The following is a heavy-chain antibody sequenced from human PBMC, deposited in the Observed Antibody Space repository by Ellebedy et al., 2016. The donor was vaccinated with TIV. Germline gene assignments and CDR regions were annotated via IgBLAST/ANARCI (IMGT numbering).Heavy chain of an antibody. J-gene: IGHJ6*02. V-gene: IGHV3-23*01. CDR3: ARTSDSSTYYQYYYGVDV. D-gene: IGHD3-22*01. CDR2: ISDDGGRT. Sequence: PGGSLRLSCAASGFAFSRESTGWVRQAPGKGLEWVSAISDDGGRTHYADSVKGRFTISRDNSKNTLCLQMNSLRADDTAVYYCARTSDSSTYYQYYYGVDVWGQGTTVTVSS. CDR1: GFAFSRES.